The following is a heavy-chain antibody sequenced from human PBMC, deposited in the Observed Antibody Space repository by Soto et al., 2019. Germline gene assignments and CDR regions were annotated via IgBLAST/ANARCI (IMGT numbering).Heavy chain of an antibody. V-gene: IGHV3-23*01. D-gene: IGHD1-26*01. CDR1: GFTFRLYT. CDR3: ARLGGTVG. CDR2: FSGGSDST. Sequence: LRLSCAASGFTFRLYTMNWVRQAPGKGLEWVSGFSGGSDSTYYADSVKGRFTMSRDNSKNTLYLHMNSLRVDDTAVYYCARLGGTVGWGQGTLVTVSS. J-gene: IGHJ4*02.